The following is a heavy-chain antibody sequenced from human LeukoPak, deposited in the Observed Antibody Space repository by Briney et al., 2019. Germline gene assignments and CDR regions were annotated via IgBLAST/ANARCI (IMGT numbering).Heavy chain of an antibody. J-gene: IGHJ4*02. CDR2: ISGSGSGGST. Sequence: GGSLRLSCAASGFIFSSYGMTWVRQAPGKGLEWVPAISGSGSGGSTYYADSVKGRFTISRDNSKNTLYLQMSSLRVEDTAVYYCAKATSVTTLFDYWGQGTLVTVSS. CDR3: AKATSVTTLFDY. D-gene: IGHD4-17*01. V-gene: IGHV3-23*01. CDR1: GFIFSSYG.